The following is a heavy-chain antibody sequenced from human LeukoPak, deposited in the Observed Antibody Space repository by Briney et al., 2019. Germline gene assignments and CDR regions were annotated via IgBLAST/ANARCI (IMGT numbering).Heavy chain of an antibody. CDR1: GGSISPYY. CDR2: IYYSGST. Sequence: SETLSLTCTVSGGSISPYYWSWLRQPPGKGLEWIGYIYYSGSTNYNPSLKSRVTISVDTSKRQFSLKLNSVTAADTAVYYCARGKGYFDYWGQGTLVTVSS. V-gene: IGHV4-59*01. J-gene: IGHJ4*02. CDR3: ARGKGYFDY.